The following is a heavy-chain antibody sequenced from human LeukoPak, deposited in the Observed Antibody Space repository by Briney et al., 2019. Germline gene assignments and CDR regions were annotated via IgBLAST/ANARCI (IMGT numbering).Heavy chain of an antibody. CDR3: ARDDGSGSYIDY. CDR1: GCNFNDAA. V-gene: IGHV3-23*01. D-gene: IGHD1-26*01. Sequence: TGGSLRLSCAASGCNFNDAAMTWVRQAPGKGLEWVSLIASSGRNTYYTDSVRGRFTISRDNSKKTLSLQMNSLRAEDTAVYYCARDDGSGSYIDYWGQGTLVTVSS. J-gene: IGHJ4*02. CDR2: IASSGRNT.